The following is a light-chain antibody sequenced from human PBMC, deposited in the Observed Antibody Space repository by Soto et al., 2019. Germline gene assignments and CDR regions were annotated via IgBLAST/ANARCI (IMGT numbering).Light chain of an antibody. CDR1: QSVGSSY. CDR2: GAS. Sequence: EVVLTQSPGTLSLSPGERATLSCGASQSVGSSYLAWYKQKPGQAPRLLIYGASTRATGIPDRFSGSGSGTEYTLTISRLEPEDFAEYYFQQDINSPWTLGQGTKVEI. CDR3: QQDINSPWT. J-gene: IGKJ1*01. V-gene: IGKV3-20*01.